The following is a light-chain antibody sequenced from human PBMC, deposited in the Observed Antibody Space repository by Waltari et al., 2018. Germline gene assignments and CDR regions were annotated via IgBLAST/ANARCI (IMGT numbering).Light chain of an antibody. Sequence: TFPASKGISTLLAWYHQKPETAPKLLIYGASSLQSVVPSRFSGSGSGTDFTLTISDLQPEDFATYYCQQANSFPLTFGGGTTVEIK. CDR1: KGISTL. V-gene: IGKV1-12*01. CDR2: GAS. J-gene: IGKJ4*01. CDR3: QQANSFPLT.